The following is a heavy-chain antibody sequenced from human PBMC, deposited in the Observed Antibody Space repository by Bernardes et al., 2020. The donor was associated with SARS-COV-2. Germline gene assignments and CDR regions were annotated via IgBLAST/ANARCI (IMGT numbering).Heavy chain of an antibody. V-gene: IGHV3-66*04. D-gene: IGHD2-15*01. CDR3: AGLQGAARVDY. CDR1: GFPVSSNY. CDR2: IYSSGTT. J-gene: IGHJ4*02. Sequence: GGSLRLSCVASGFPVSSNYMSWVRQAPGKGLEWVAIIYSSGTTYYAASAKDRFTISRDKFMNTLYLQMNSLRVEDTALYFCAGLQGAARVDYWGQGTLLTVSS.